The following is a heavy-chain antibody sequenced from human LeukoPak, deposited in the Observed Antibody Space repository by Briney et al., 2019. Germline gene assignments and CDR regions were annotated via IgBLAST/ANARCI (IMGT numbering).Heavy chain of an antibody. J-gene: IGHJ6*04. CDR1: GFTFSDYY. CDR2: ISSSGSTI. V-gene: IGHV3-11*01. CDR3: AKASGSYYGMDV. D-gene: IGHD1-26*01. Sequence: GGSLRLSCAASGFTFSDYYMSWIRQAPGKGLEWVSYISSSGSTIYYADSVKGRFTISRDNSKNSLYLQMNSLRTEDTALYYCAKASGSYYGMDVWGKGTTVTVSS.